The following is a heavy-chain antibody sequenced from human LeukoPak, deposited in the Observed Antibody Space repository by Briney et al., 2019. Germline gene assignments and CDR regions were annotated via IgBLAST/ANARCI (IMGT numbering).Heavy chain of an antibody. CDR1: GFTFSSYA. CDR3: AKDVLSGTYYYFDQ. CDR2: ISGSGSNT. Sequence: GGSLRLSCAASGFTFSSYAMNWVRQAPGKGLEWVSGISGSGSNTYYADSVMGRSTISRDNSKNTLYLQMNSLRAEDTAVYYCAKDVLSGTYYYFDQWGQGTLVTVSS. D-gene: IGHD1-26*01. J-gene: IGHJ4*02. V-gene: IGHV3-23*01.